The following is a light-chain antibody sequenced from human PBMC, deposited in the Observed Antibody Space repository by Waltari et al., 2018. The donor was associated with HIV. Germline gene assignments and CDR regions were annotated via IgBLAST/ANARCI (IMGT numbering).Light chain of an antibody. J-gene: IGLJ2*01. CDR2: EVS. V-gene: IGLV2-14*01. CDR1: SSDVGGYND. CDR3: SSYTSSDTVV. Sequence: QSALTQPASVSGSPGQSISISCTGTSSDVGGYNDVPWYQQHPAKAPKLVILEVSKRPSGVSNRFSGSKSGNRASLTISGLQAEDEAYYYCSSYTSSDTVVFGGGTKVTVL.